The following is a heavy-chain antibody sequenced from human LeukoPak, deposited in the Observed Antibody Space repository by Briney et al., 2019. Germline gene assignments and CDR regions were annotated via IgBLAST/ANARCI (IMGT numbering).Heavy chain of an antibody. Sequence: SETLSLTCTVSGGSISGHYWSWIRQPAGKGLEWIGRIYSSGNTDYNPSLKSRVTLSVDTSKNQSSLKLNSVTAADTAVYYCARGTQYSGITCSFFDYWGQGALVTVSS. CDR2: IYSSGNT. CDR1: GGSISGHY. D-gene: IGHD1-26*01. V-gene: IGHV4-4*07. J-gene: IGHJ4*02. CDR3: ARGTQYSGITCSFFDY.